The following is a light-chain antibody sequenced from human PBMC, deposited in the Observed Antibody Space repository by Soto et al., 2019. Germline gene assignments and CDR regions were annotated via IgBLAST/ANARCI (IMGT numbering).Light chain of an antibody. Sequence: QSVLTQPAYVSGSPGEAITVSCTGTSSDVGGYNYVSWYQQHPGKAPRLMIYDVTNRPSGVSDRFSGSKSGNTASLTISGLQAEDEADYYCSSYRRGSTYVFGTGTKFTVL. V-gene: IGLV2-14*03. J-gene: IGLJ1*01. CDR3: SSYRRGSTYV. CDR1: SSDVGGYNY. CDR2: DVT.